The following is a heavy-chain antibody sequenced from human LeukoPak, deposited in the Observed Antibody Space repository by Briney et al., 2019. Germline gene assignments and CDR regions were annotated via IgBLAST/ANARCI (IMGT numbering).Heavy chain of an antibody. D-gene: IGHD5-24*01. V-gene: IGHV1-69*06. Sequence: SVKVSCKASGGTFSSYAISWVRQAPGQGLEWMGGIIPIFGTANYAQKFQGRVTITADKSTSTAYMELSSLRSEDTAVYYCARERGGGKDGYNFVCFDYWGQGTLVTVSS. J-gene: IGHJ4*02. CDR1: GGTFSSYA. CDR2: IIPIFGTA. CDR3: ARERGGGKDGYNFVCFDY.